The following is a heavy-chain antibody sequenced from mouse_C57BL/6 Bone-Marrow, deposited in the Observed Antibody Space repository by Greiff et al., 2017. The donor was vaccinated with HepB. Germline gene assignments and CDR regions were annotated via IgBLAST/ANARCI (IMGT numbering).Heavy chain of an antibody. J-gene: IGHJ2*01. D-gene: IGHD1-1*01. CDR2: ISDGGSYT. CDR1: GFTFSSYA. V-gene: IGHV5-4*01. CDR3: ARDGSY. Sequence: EVKVEESGGGLVKPGGSLKLSCAASGFTFSSYAMSWVRQTPEKRLEWVATISDGGSYTYYPDNVKGRFTISRDNAKNNLYLQMSHLKSEDTAMYYCARDGSYWGQGTTLTVSS.